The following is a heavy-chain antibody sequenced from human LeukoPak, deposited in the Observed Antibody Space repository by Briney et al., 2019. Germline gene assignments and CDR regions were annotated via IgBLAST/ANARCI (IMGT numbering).Heavy chain of an antibody. CDR2: ISGSRDKT. Sequence: PGGSLRLSCGACGFTLSGFAMRGVRRTPGKGLEGVAGISGSRDKTLYADSVKGRFTLSRDNSNHTLYLQMNSLRAEHTAIYYCAKMKGHPLPKYYLDVWGQGTTVTVSS. D-gene: IGHD1-26*01. CDR3: AKMKGHPLPKYYLDV. V-gene: IGHV3-23*01. J-gene: IGHJ6*01. CDR1: GFTLSGFA.